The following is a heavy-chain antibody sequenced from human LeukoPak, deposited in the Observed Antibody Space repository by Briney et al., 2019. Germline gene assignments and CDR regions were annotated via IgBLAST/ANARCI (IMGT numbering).Heavy chain of an antibody. J-gene: IGHJ6*02. D-gene: IGHD4-17*01. CDR1: GGTFSSYA. Sequence: ASVKVSCKASGGTFSSYAISWVRQAPGQGLEWMGRIIPILGIANYAQKFQGRVTITADKSTSTAYMELSSLRSEDTAAYYCAREATVPYYYCGMDVWGQGTTVTVSS. V-gene: IGHV1-69*04. CDR2: IIPILGIA. CDR3: AREATVPYYYCGMDV.